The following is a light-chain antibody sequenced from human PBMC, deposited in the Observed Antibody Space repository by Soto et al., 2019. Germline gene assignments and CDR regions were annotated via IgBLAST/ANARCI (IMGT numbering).Light chain of an antibody. CDR3: QQYNAWPPLT. V-gene: IGKV3-15*01. CDR1: QSITTN. CDR2: GAS. Sequence: EKVLTQSPVTLSVSLGERATLSCRASQSITTNLAWYQQKPGQAPRLLIFGASNRATGIPARFSGSGSGTEFSITTSSLQSEDSAIYYCQQYNAWPPLTFGGGTKVEI. J-gene: IGKJ4*01.